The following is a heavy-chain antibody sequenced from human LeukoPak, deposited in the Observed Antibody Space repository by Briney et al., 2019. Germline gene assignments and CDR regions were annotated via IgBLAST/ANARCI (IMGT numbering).Heavy chain of an antibody. V-gene: IGHV3-30*18. Sequence: GRSLRLSCAASGFTFSSYGMHWVRQAPGKGLEWVAVISYDGSNKYYADSVKGRFTISRDNSKNTLCLQMNSLRAEDTAVYYCAKASDCSSTSCSEDYWGQGTLVTVSS. J-gene: IGHJ4*02. CDR3: AKASDCSSTSCSEDY. CDR1: GFTFSSYG. CDR2: ISYDGSNK. D-gene: IGHD2-2*01.